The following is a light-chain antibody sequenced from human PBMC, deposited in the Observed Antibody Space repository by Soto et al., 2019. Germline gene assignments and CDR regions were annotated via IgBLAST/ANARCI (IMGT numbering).Light chain of an antibody. Sequence: QSVLTQPPSASGTPGQSVTISCSGRSSNIGSNTVNWYQQLPGTAPKLLIYGNNQRPSGVADRFSGSKSGTSASLAISGLQSGDEADYYCAAWDDGLNGYVFATGTKVTVL. CDR1: SSNIGSNT. V-gene: IGLV1-44*01. CDR2: GNN. CDR3: AAWDDGLNGYV. J-gene: IGLJ1*01.